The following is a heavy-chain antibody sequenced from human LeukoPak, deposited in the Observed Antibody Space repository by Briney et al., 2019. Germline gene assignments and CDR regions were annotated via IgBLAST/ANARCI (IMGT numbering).Heavy chain of an antibody. CDR1: GFTFSSYA. V-gene: IGHV3-23*01. Sequence: PGGSLRLSCAASGFTFSSYAMSWVRRAPGKGLEWVSAISGSGGSTYYADSVKGRFTISRDNSKNTLYLQMNSLRAEDTAVYYCARDQGSRHWYFDLWGRGTLVTVSS. J-gene: IGHJ2*01. CDR3: ARDQGSRHWYFDL. CDR2: ISGSGGST.